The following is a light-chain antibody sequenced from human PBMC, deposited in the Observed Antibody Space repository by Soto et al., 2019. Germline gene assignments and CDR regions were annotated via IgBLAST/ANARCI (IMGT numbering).Light chain of an antibody. CDR1: SSDVGGYNY. J-gene: IGLJ2*01. CDR3: SSYKSSSTLGV. CDR2: EVS. V-gene: IGLV2-14*01. Sequence: QSALTQPASGSGSPGQSITISCTGTSSDVGGYNYVSWYQQHPGKAPKLMIYEVSNRPSGVSNRCSGAKSGNTASLTISGLQAEDEADYDCSSYKSSSTLGVFGGGTKLTVL.